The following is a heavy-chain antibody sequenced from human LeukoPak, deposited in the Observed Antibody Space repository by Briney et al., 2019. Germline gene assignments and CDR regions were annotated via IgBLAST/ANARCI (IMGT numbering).Heavy chain of an antibody. D-gene: IGHD6-13*01. CDR1: GLTFSSYA. Sequence: GGSLRLSCVASGLTFSSYAMGWVRQAPGKRLEWVSAITSSSDTSYYADSVKGRFTISRDNSKNTLHLQMNSLTAEDAAVYYCAKDLRGPAAGTWYFDLWGRGTLVTVSS. J-gene: IGHJ2*01. CDR3: AKDLRGPAAGTWYFDL. CDR2: ITSSSDTS. V-gene: IGHV3-23*01.